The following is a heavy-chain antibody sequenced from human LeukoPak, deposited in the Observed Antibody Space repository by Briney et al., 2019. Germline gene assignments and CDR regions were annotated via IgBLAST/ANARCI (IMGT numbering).Heavy chain of an antibody. CDR1: GGSISSHY. CDR3: ARADYDILTGSYYYYYYMDV. CDR2: IYYSGST. J-gene: IGHJ6*03. Sequence: KPSETLSLTCTVSGGSISSHYWRWVRQPPGKGMEWVGYIYYSGSTNYNPSLKSRVTISVETSKNQFSLKLSSVTAADTAVYYCARADYDILTGSYYYYYYMDVWGKGTTVTVSS. D-gene: IGHD3-9*01. V-gene: IGHV4-59*11.